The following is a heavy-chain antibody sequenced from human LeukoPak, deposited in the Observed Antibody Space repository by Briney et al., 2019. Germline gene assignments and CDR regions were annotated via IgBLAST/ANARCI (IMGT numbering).Heavy chain of an antibody. J-gene: IGHJ6*03. CDR2: IYYSGST. D-gene: IGHD2-2*01. Sequence: SETLSLTCTVSGGSISSSSYYWGWIRQPPGKGLEWIGSIYYSGSTYYNPSLKSRVTISVDTSENQFSLKLSSVTAADTAVYYCARDNIVVVPAAKKNYYYYYMDVWGKGTTVTVSS. CDR3: ARDNIVVVPAAKKNYYYYYMDV. CDR1: GGSISSSSYY. V-gene: IGHV4-39*07.